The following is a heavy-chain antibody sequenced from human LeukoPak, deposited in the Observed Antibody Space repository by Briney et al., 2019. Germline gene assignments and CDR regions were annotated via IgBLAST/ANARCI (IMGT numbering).Heavy chain of an antibody. CDR2: ISGSGGST. Sequence: PGGSLRLSCAASGFTFSSYAMSWVRQAPGKGLEWVSAISGSGGSTYYADSVKGQFTISRDNSKNTLYLQMNSLRAEDTAVYYCAKGFKIYDILTAFDYWGQGTLVTVSS. CDR1: GFTFSSYA. D-gene: IGHD3-9*01. CDR3: AKGFKIYDILTAFDY. J-gene: IGHJ4*02. V-gene: IGHV3-23*01.